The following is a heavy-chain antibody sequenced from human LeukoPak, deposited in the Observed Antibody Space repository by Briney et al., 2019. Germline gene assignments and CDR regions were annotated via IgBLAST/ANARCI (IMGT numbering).Heavy chain of an antibody. CDR1: GFTLSSDA. CDR2: ISGSGSST. CDR3: AKVLHYASATYGSSED. D-gene: IGHD3-10*01. V-gene: IGHV3-23*01. Sequence: GGSLRLSCAAAGFTLSSDAMSWVRQAPRKGLEWVSGISGSGSSTYYADSVKGRFTISRDNSKNTLYLQMNGLRADDTALYYGAKVLHYASATYGSSEDWSQGTLVTVSS. J-gene: IGHJ4*02.